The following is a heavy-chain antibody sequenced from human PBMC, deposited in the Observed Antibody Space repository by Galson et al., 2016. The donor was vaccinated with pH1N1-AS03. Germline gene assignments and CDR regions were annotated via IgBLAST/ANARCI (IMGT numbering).Heavy chain of an antibody. D-gene: IGHD3-3*01. CDR3: ARGWYDVWTGYLVGPFDY. J-gene: IGHJ4*02. V-gene: IGHV1-69*10. CDR2: VIPNVGVT. CDR1: GGTFSTYA. Sequence: SVKVSCKASGGTFSTYAITWVRQAPGQGLEWMGGVIPNVGVTSYAQKFQGRVTITADESTSTAYMELTRLKSEDTAIYYCARGWYDVWTGYLVGPFDYWGQGALVTVSS.